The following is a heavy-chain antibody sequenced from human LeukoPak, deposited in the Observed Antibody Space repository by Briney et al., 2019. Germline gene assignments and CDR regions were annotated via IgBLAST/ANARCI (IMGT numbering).Heavy chain of an antibody. CDR2: INHSGST. Sequence: PSETLALTCAVYGGSFGGYYWSWIRQPPGKGLEWIGEINHSGSTNYNPSLKSRVTISVDTSKNQFSLKLSSVTAADTAVYYCARGRYSSSWYYYYGMDVWGKGTTVTVSS. CDR3: ARGRYSSSWYYYYGMDV. D-gene: IGHD6-13*01. J-gene: IGHJ6*04. V-gene: IGHV4-34*01. CDR1: GGSFGGYY.